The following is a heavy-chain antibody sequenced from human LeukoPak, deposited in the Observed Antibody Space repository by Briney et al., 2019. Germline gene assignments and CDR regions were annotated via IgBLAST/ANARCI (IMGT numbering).Heavy chain of an antibody. CDR1: GFTFSSYG. D-gene: IGHD6-6*01. V-gene: IGHV3-21*01. CDR2: ITSSSSYV. Sequence: GGSLRLSCAASGFTFSSYGMNWVRQAPGKGLEWVSSITSSSSYVYYADSVKGRFTISRDNAKNSLYLQMNSLRAEDTAVYYCARSYSSSRGTFDYWGQGTLVTVSS. J-gene: IGHJ4*02. CDR3: ARSYSSSRGTFDY.